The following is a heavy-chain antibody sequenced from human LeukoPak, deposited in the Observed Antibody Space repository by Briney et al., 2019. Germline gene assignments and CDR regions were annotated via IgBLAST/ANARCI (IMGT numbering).Heavy chain of an antibody. CDR2: IRYDGTTK. D-gene: IGHD2-21*02. Sequence: GGSLRLSCEVSGFFFSDYGMHWVRQSPAKGLEWLAYIRYDGTTKYYADSVKGRFTISRDNPKNTLSLQMDRLTSDDTALYYCAKDSVVTIDYWGQGTLVTVSS. J-gene: IGHJ4*02. V-gene: IGHV3-30*02. CDR3: AKDSVVTIDY. CDR1: GFFFSDYG.